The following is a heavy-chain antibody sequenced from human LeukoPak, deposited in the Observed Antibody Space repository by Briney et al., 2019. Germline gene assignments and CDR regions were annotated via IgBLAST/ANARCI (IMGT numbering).Heavy chain of an antibody. D-gene: IGHD5-18*01. CDR3: ASRGYSYGTFDY. Sequence: PSETLSLTCTVSGRSISSYYWSWIRHPPGKGLEWIGYIYYSGSTNYNPSLKSRVPISVDTSNNQSSLKRSSVTAADTAVYYCASRGYSYGTFDYWGQGTLVTVSP. CDR2: IYYSGST. CDR1: GRSISSYY. V-gene: IGHV4-59*08. J-gene: IGHJ4*02.